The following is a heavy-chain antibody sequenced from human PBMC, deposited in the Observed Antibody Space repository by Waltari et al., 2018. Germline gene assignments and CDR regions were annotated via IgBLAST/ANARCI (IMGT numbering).Heavy chain of an antibody. CDR3: ARVGCSGGSCYPDY. Sequence: QLQLQESGSGLVKPSQTLSLTCAVSGGSIRRGGYSWSWIRQPPGKGLEWIGYIYHSGSTYYNPSLKSRVTISVDRSKNQFSLKLSSVTAADTAVYYCARVGCSGGSCYPDYWGQGTLVTVSS. J-gene: IGHJ4*02. CDR2: IYHSGST. D-gene: IGHD2-15*01. V-gene: IGHV4-30-2*01. CDR1: GGSIRRGGYS.